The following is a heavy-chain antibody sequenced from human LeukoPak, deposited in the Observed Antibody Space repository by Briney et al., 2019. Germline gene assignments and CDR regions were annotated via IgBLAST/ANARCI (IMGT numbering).Heavy chain of an antibody. CDR3: ASRSIAAARVSDY. CDR1: GFTFSSYS. V-gene: IGHV3-21*01. J-gene: IGHJ4*02. CDR2: ISSSSSYI. D-gene: IGHD6-13*01. Sequence: GRSLRLFCAASGFTFSSYSMNWGRQAPGKGLEWVSSISSSSSYIYYADSVKSRFTISSDNANNSLFLQMNSLRAEDTAVYYCASRSIAAARVSDYWGQGTLVTVSS.